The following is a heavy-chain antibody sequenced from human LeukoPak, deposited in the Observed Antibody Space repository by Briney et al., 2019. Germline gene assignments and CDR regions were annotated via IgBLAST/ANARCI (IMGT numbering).Heavy chain of an antibody. D-gene: IGHD3-10*01. J-gene: IGHJ4*02. CDR1: GGSISSYY. CDR2: IYTSGST. V-gene: IGHV4-4*07. Sequence: SETLSLTCTVSGGSISSYYWSWIRQPAGKGLEWIGRIYTSGSTNYNPSLKSRVTMSVDTSKNQFSLKLSSVTAADTAVYYCARDRFDYYGSGSYYRRGGVYYFDYWGQGTLVTVCS. CDR3: ARDRFDYYGSGSYYRRGGVYYFDY.